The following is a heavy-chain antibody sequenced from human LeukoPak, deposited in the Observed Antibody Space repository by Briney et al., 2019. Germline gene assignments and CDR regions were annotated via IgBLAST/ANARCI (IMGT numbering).Heavy chain of an antibody. Sequence: PGGSLRLSCTVSGLTFRNYGMSWVRQAPGKGLEWVAVISYDGSNKYYADSVKGRFTISRDNSKNTLYLQMNSLRAEDTAVYYCASIQSLNYYYDSSGLGPEDYWGQGTLVTVSS. CDR3: ASIQSLNYYYDSSGLGPEDY. CDR2: ISYDGSNK. J-gene: IGHJ4*02. D-gene: IGHD3-22*01. CDR1: GLTFRNYG. V-gene: IGHV3-30*03.